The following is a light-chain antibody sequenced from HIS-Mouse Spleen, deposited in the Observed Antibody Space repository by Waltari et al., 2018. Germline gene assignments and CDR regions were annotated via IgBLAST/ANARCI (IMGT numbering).Light chain of an antibody. J-gene: IGLJ3*02. CDR2: EDS. CDR1: AFTKQY. V-gene: IGLV3-10*01. CDR3: YSTDSSGNWV. Sequence: SYELTQPPSVSVSPGQKARITCPGDAFTKQYAYWYQQKSGQAPVLVNYEDSKRPSGIPERFSGSSSGTMATLTISGAQVEDEADYYCYSTDSSGNWVFGGGTKLTVL.